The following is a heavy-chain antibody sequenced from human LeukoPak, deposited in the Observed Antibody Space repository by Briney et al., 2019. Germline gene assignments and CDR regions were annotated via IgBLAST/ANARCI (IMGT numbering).Heavy chain of an antibody. J-gene: IGHJ4*02. Sequence: PSETLSLTCTVSGGSISSYYWSWIRQPPGKGLEWIGYIYYSGSTNYNPSLKSRVTISVDTSKNQFSLKLSSVTAADTAVYYCVRDASGWYYFDYWGQGTLVTVSS. CDR1: GGSISSYY. D-gene: IGHD6-19*01. CDR3: VRDASGWYYFDY. CDR2: IYYSGST. V-gene: IGHV4-59*01.